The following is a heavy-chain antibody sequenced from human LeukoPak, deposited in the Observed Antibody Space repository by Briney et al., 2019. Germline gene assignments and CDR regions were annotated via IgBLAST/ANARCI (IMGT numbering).Heavy chain of an antibody. Sequence: GGSLRLSCAASGFTFSSSAMSWVRQAPGKGLEWVSAISGSGDSTYYADSAKGRFTISRDNSKNTLYLQMNSLRAEDTAIYYCAKDRDIVVVPAATDYYFDYWGQGTLVTVSS. CDR1: GFTFSSSA. J-gene: IGHJ4*02. V-gene: IGHV3-23*01. D-gene: IGHD2-2*01. CDR3: AKDRDIVVVPAATDYYFDY. CDR2: ISGSGDST.